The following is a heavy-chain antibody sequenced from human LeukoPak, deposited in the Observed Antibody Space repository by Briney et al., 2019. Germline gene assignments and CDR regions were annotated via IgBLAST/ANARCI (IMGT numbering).Heavy chain of an antibody. J-gene: IGHJ1*01. Sequence: GASVKVSCKASGYTFTSYDINWVRQATGQGLEWMGWMNPNSGNTGYAQKFQGRVTMTRNTSISTAYMELSSLRSEDTAVYYCARDREQQLALADDFQHWGQGTLVTVSS. CDR3: ARDREQQLALADDFQH. D-gene: IGHD6-13*01. CDR2: MNPNSGNT. CDR1: GYTFTSYD. V-gene: IGHV1-8*01.